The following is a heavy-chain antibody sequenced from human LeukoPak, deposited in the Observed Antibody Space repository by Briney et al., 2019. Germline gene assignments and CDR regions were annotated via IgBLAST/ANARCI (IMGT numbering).Heavy chain of an antibody. Sequence: SETLSLTCTVSGGSINSSSYYWGWIRQPPGKGLEWIGSIYYSGTTHYNPSLRSRVTISVDTSKNQFSLKLSSVTAADTAVYYCAREEVYYGDFKIAYYFDHWGQGTLVTVSS. D-gene: IGHD4-17*01. CDR1: GGSINSSSYY. V-gene: IGHV4-39*02. CDR3: AREEVYYGDFKIAYYFDH. CDR2: IYYSGTT. J-gene: IGHJ4*02.